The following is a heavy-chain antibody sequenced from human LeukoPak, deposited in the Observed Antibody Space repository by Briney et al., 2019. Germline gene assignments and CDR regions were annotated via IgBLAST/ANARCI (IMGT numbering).Heavy chain of an antibody. CDR2: ISAYNGNT. D-gene: IGHD1-1*01. CDR3: ARFSSGMEYYFDY. J-gene: IGHJ4*02. V-gene: IGHV1-18*01. CDR1: GYTFTNYG. Sequence: ASVKVSCKSSGYTFTNYGISGVRQAPGQGREWMGLISAYNGNTNYVQKLQGRATMTTDTSTSTAYMELRSLRSDDTAVYYCARFSSGMEYYFDYWGQGTLVTVSS.